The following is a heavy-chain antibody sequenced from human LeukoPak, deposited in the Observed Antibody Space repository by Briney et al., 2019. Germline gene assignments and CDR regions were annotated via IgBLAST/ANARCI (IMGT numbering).Heavy chain of an antibody. Sequence: VASVKVSCKASGGTFSSYAISWVRQAPGQGLEWMGGIIPIFGTANYAQKFQGRVTITADKSTSTAYMELSSLRSEDTAVYYCASNDAGATEGYYYYYMDVWGKGTTVTVSS. CDR2: IIPIFGTA. CDR1: GGTFSSYA. D-gene: IGHD1-26*01. V-gene: IGHV1-69*06. J-gene: IGHJ6*03. CDR3: ASNDAGATEGYYYYYMDV.